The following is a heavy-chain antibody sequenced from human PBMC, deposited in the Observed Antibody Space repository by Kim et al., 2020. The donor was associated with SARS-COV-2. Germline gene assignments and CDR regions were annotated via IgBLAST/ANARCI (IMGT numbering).Heavy chain of an antibody. D-gene: IGHD3-16*01. V-gene: IGHV1-2*04. J-gene: IGHJ6*02. Sequence: ASVKVSCKASGYTFIGYYMHWVRQAPGQGLEWMGWINPNSGATNYAQKFQGWVTMTRDTSISTAYMELSRLRSDDTAVYYGARESTELHYDYVWGRSYYYYGMDVWGQGTTVTVSS. CDR2: INPNSGAT. CDR1: GYTFIGYY. CDR3: ARESTELHYDYVWGRSYYYYGMDV.